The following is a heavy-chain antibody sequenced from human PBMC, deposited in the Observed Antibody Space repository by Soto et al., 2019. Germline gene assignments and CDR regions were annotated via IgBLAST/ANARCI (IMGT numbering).Heavy chain of an antibody. V-gene: IGHV3-33*03. J-gene: IGHJ3*02. D-gene: IGHD2-2*01. CDR1: GFTFSSYG. Sequence: QVQLVESGGGVVQPGRSLRLSCAASGFTFSSYGMHWVRQAPGKGLEWVALIWFDGSDKYSADSVKGRFTISRDNSKNTLYLQKNSLRVEHKAVYYCARLYCSASSCYSVGGFDIWGQGTMVTVSS. CDR2: IWFDGSDK. CDR3: ARLYCSASSCYSVGGFDI.